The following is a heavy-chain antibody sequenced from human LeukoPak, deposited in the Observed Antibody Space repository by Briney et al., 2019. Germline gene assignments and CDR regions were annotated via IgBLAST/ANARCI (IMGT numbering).Heavy chain of an antibody. J-gene: IGHJ4*02. Sequence: SETLSLTCAVYGGSFSGYYRSWIRQPPGKGLEWIGEINHSGSTNYNPSLKSRVTISVDTSKNQFSLKLSSVTAADTAVYYCARYSSGWYQESNTYYFDYWGQGTLVTVSS. CDR1: GGSFSGYY. D-gene: IGHD6-19*01. CDR3: ARYSSGWYQESNTYYFDY. V-gene: IGHV4-34*01. CDR2: INHSGST.